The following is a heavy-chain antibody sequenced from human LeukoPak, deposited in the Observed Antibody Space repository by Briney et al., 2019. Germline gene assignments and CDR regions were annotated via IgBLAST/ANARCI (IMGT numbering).Heavy chain of an antibody. CDR1: GYTFTSYY. CDR2: INPSGGST. J-gene: IGHJ6*02. Sequence: GASVKVSCKASGYTFTSYYMHWVRQAPGQGLEWMGIINPSGGSTSYAQKFQGRVTMTRDTSTSTVYMELSSLRSEDTAVYYCARFPPPSGKETYYYGMDVWGQGTTVTVSS. V-gene: IGHV1-46*01. D-gene: IGHD3-10*01. CDR3: ARFPPPSGKETYYYGMDV.